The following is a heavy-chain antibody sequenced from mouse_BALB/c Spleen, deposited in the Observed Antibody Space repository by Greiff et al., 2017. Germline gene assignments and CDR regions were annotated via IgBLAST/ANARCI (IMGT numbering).Heavy chain of an antibody. J-gene: IGHJ4*01. CDR1: GFTFSSYT. CDR2: ISNGGGST. D-gene: IGHD1-1*01. Sequence: DVKLVESGGGLVQPGGSLKLSCAASGFTFSSYTMSWVRQTPEKRLEWVAYISNGGGSTYYPDTVKGRFTISRDNAKNTLYLQMSSLKSEDTAMYYCARHADYYAYAMDYWGQGTSVTVSS. V-gene: IGHV5-12-2*01. CDR3: ARHADYYAYAMDY.